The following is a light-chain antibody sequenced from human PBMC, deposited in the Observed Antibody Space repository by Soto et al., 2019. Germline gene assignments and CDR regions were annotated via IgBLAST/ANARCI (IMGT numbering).Light chain of an antibody. V-gene: IGLV2-14*01. CDR2: DVS. CDR1: SSDVGAYNY. Sequence: QSVLTQPASVSGSPGQSITISCTGTSSDVGAYNYVSWYQQYPGKAPKLVIYDVSHRPSGVSPRFSGSKSGNTASLTISGLQAEDEAENHCSSYTSSTSVIFGGGTKLTVL. CDR3: SSYTSSTSVI. J-gene: IGLJ2*01.